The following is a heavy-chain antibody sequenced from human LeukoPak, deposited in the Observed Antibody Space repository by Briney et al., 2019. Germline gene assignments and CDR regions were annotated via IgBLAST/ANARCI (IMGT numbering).Heavy chain of an antibody. J-gene: IGHJ4*02. D-gene: IGHD4-23*01. Sequence: GGSLRLSCAASGFTFSSYSMNWVRQAPGKGLEWVSSISSSSSYIYYADSVKGRFTISRDNARNSLYLQMNSLRAEDTAVYYCAKGGQNYGGNSGYWGQGTLVTVSS. V-gene: IGHV3-21*01. CDR2: ISSSSSYI. CDR3: AKGGQNYGGNSGY. CDR1: GFTFSSYS.